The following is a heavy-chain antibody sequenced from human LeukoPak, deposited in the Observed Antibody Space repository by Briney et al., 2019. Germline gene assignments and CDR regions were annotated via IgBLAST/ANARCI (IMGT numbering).Heavy chain of an antibody. CDR2: IYYSGST. V-gene: IGHV4-30-4*01. Sequence: PSQTLYLTCTVSGGSISRGDYYWRWIRQPPGKGLEWIGYIYYSGSTYYNPSLKSRVTISVDTSKNQFSLKLSSVTAADTAVYYCARDSRVLDFWSGYDYYYGMDVWGQGTTVTVSS. D-gene: IGHD3-3*01. CDR3: ARDSRVLDFWSGYDYYYGMDV. CDR1: GGSISRGDYY. J-gene: IGHJ6*02.